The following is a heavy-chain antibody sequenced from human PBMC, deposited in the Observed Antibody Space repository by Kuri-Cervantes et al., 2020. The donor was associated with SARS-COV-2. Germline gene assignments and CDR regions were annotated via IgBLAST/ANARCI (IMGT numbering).Heavy chain of an antibody. CDR3: ARGLVSSYNWFDP. J-gene: IGHJ5*02. V-gene: IGHV4-38-2*01. D-gene: IGHD6-13*01. CDR1: GYSISSGYY. Sequence: SETLSLTCAVSGYSISSGYYWGWIRQPPGKGLEWIGSIYHSGSTYYNPSLKSRVTISVDTSKNQFSLKLSSVTAADTAVYYCARGLVSSYNWFDPWGQGTLVTVSS. CDR2: IYHSGST.